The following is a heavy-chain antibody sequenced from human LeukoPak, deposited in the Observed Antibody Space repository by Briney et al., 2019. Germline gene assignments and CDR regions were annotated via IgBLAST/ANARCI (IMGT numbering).Heavy chain of an antibody. Sequence: SETLSLTCTVSGDSISNYYWTWIRQPPGKGLEWIGYIYYSGSTNYNPSLKSRVTISVDTSKNQFSLKLSSVTAADTAVYYCARLVGSSGGSCYGDETMFDPWGRGTLVSVSS. J-gene: IGHJ5*02. V-gene: IGHV4-59*08. CDR3: ARLVGSSGGSCYGDETMFDP. CDR1: GDSISNYY. D-gene: IGHD2-15*01. CDR2: IYYSGST.